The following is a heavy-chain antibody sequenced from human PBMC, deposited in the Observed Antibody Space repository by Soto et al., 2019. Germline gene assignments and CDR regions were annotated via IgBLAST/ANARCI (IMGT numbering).Heavy chain of an antibody. Sequence: ASVKVSCKASGYIFTGYHIHWVRQAPGRGLEWMGWINPNSGDTEYAQNFQGRVTMTRDTSFNLVYMEMSGLMSDDTAVYYCARDARGTRVFDEMDIWGQGTKATVPS. D-gene: IGHD3-9*01. CDR2: INPNSGDT. CDR1: GYIFTGYH. V-gene: IGHV1-2*02. CDR3: ARDARGTRVFDEMDI. J-gene: IGHJ6*02.